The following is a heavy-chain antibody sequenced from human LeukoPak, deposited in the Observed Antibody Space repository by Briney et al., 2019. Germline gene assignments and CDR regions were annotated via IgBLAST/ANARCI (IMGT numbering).Heavy chain of an antibody. Sequence: KAGGSLRLSCAASGFTFSSYSMNWVRQAPGKGLEWVSSISSSSSYIYCADSVKGRFTISRDNAKNSLYLQMNSLRAEDTAVYYCAREGYTAMGYDYWGQGTLVTVSS. J-gene: IGHJ4*02. CDR2: ISSSSSYI. CDR3: AREGYTAMGYDY. V-gene: IGHV3-21*01. CDR1: GFTFSSYS. D-gene: IGHD5-18*01.